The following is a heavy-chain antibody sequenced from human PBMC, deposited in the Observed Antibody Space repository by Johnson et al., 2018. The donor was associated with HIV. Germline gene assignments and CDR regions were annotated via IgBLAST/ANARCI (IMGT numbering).Heavy chain of an antibody. Sequence: QVQLVESGGGVVQPGRSLRLSCAASGFTFSDFYMSWIRQAPGKGLEWVSYISTSGSNIYYADSVRGRFTISRDNAKNSLYLQMNFLRPEDTAVYYCARFMGSTWSDASDIWGQGTMVIVSS. CDR2: ISTSGSNI. V-gene: IGHV3-11*04. CDR1: GFTFSDFY. J-gene: IGHJ3*02. D-gene: IGHD1-26*01. CDR3: ARFMGSTWSDASDI.